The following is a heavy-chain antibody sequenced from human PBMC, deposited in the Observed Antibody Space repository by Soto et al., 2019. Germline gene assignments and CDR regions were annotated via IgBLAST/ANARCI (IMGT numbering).Heavy chain of an antibody. Sequence: EVQLVESGGGLIQPGGSLRLSCAVSGFTVSNNYMSWVRQAPGKGLEGVSVIYSGGYTAYGDSVKGRFTISRDNSKNTQNLKMKSRGADDRAVYYGATAAGGGGYWGQGTLVTVSS. D-gene: IGHD3-10*01. CDR1: GFTVSNNY. V-gene: IGHV3-53*01. J-gene: IGHJ4*02. CDR2: IYSGGYT. CDR3: ATAAGGGGY.